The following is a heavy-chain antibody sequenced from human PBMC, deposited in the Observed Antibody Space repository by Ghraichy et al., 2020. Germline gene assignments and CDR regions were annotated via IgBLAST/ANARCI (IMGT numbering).Heavy chain of an antibody. CDR2: ISSNGGTT. D-gene: IGHD3/OR15-3a*01. CDR3: AKAFDFWTVGDY. V-gene: IGHV3-23*01. J-gene: IGHJ4*02. CDR1: GFTFSSYA. Sequence: GALNISCAVSGFTFSSYAMHWVRQAPGRGLEWVSAISSNGGTTYYADSVKGRFTISKDNSKDTLSLQMNSLRAEDTAVYYCAKAFDFWTVGDYWGQGTLVTVSS.